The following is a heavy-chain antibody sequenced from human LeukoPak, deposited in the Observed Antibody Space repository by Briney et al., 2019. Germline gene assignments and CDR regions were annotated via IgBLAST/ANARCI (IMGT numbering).Heavy chain of an antibody. Sequence: PGGSLRLSCAASGFTFSNYAMTWVRQAPGKGLEWVSTISASAGSTCYADSVKGRFTISRDNSKNTLYLQVNSLRAEDTAVYYCAKDRGVMWLAFDYWGQGTLVTVSS. V-gene: IGHV3-23*01. D-gene: IGHD3-10*01. J-gene: IGHJ4*02. CDR1: GFTFSNYA. CDR3: AKDRGVMWLAFDY. CDR2: ISASAGST.